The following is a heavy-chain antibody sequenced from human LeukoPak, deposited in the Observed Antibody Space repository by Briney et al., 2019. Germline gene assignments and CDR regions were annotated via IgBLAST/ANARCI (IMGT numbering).Heavy chain of an antibody. V-gene: IGHV3-48*02. CDR2: ISTTGSTI. D-gene: IGHD2-15*01. CDR3: ARGCIGGSCWSRNWFDP. J-gene: IGHJ5*02. CDR1: VFTLSSYT. Sequence: GGSLRLSRAASVFTLSSYTMNWVRQAPGKGREWVSFISTTGSTIHYGDSVRGRFTIYRDNAKNSLSLQMNSLRDEDTAVYYCARGCIGGSCWSRNWFDPWGQGTLVTVSS.